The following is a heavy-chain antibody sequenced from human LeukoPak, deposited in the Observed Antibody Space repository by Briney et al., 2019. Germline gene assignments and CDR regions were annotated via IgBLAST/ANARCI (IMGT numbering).Heavy chain of an antibody. J-gene: IGHJ4*02. D-gene: IGHD2-21*02. Sequence: GGSLRLSCAASGFTFSSYDMHWVRQATGKGLEWVSAIGIGGDTYYPGSVKGRFTISRENAKNSLYLQMNSLRAGDTAVYYCARGGIPVTGIDEVDYWGQGTLVTVSA. CDR2: IGIGGDT. CDR1: GFTFSSYD. CDR3: ARGGIPVTGIDEVDY. V-gene: IGHV3-13*01.